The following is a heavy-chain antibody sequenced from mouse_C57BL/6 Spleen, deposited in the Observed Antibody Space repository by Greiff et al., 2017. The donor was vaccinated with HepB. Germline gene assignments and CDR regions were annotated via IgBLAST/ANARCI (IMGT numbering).Heavy chain of an antibody. CDR3: ARATYPLYYYGSSYWYFDV. D-gene: IGHD1-1*01. CDR2: ISYDGSN. CDR1: GYSITSGYY. Sequence: EVQLQQSGPGLVKPSQSLSLTCSVTGYSITSGYYWNWIRQFPGNKLEWMGYISYDGSNNYNPSLKNLISITRDTSKNQFFLKLNSVTTEDTATYYCARATYPLYYYGSSYWYFDVWGTGTTVTVSS. V-gene: IGHV3-6*01. J-gene: IGHJ1*03.